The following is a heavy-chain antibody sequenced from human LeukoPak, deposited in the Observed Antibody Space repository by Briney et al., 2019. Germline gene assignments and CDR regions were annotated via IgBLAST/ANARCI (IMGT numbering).Heavy chain of an antibody. D-gene: IGHD3-10*01. CDR1: GGSISSYY. CDR2: IYYSGST. Sequence: SETLSLTCTVSGGSISSYYWSWIRQPPGKGLEWIGYIYYSGSTNYNPSLKSRVTISVDTSKNQFSLKLGSVTAADTAVYYCARVTMVRGVTKIDYWGQGTLVTVSS. J-gene: IGHJ4*02. CDR3: ARVTMVRGVTKIDY. V-gene: IGHV4-59*01.